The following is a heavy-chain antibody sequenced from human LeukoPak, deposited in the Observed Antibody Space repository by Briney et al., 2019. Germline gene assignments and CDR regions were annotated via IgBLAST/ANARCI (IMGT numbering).Heavy chain of an antibody. J-gene: IGHJ4*02. V-gene: IGHV3-33*06. D-gene: IGHD3-16*02. CDR2: IWYDGSNK. Sequence: GGSLRLSCAASGFTFSSYGMHWVRQAPGEGLEWVAVIWYDGSNKYYADSVKGRFTISRDNSKNTLYPQMNSLRAEDTAVYYCAKDKNVWGSYRTDYFDYWGQGTLVTVSS. CDR1: GFTFSSYG. CDR3: AKDKNVWGSYRTDYFDY.